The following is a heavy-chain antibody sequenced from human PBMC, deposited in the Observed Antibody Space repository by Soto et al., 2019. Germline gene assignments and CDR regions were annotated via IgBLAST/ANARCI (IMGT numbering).Heavy chain of an antibody. J-gene: IGHJ4*02. V-gene: IGHV4-61*01. Sequence: PSETLSLTCTVSGDSVTSGNYYWSWIRQPPGKGLEWIGHIYYSGSTNYSPSLKSRVTISLDTSNSQFSLKVTSVTAADTAVYYCARPPGYVSDWYYFDLWGQGTLVTVSS. CDR3: ARPPGYVSDWYYFDL. CDR1: GDSVTSGNYY. CDR2: IYYSGST. D-gene: IGHD3-9*01.